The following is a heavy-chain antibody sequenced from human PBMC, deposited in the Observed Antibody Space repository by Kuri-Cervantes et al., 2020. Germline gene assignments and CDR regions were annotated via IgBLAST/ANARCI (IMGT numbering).Heavy chain of an antibody. V-gene: IGHV3-33*08. CDR2: IWYDGSNK. D-gene: IGHD3-22*01. CDR3: ARDHYDSSGYPWAGDAFDI. CDR1: GFTFSSYG. J-gene: IGHJ3*02. Sequence: GGSLRLSCAASGFTFSSYGMHWVRQAPGKGLEWVAVIWYDGSNKYYADSVKGRFTISSDNSKNTLYLQMNSLRAEDTAVYYCARDHYDSSGYPWAGDAFDIWGQGTMVTVSS.